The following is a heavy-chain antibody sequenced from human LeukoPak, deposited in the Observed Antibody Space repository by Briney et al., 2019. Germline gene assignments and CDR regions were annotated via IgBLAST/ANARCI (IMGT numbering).Heavy chain of an antibody. J-gene: IGHJ6*03. CDR1: GGTFSSYA. V-gene: IGHV1-69*05. CDR2: IIPIFGTA. Sequence: GASVKVSCKASGGTFSSYAISWVRQAPGRGLEWMGGIIPIFGTANYAQKLQGRVTMTTDTSTSTAYMELRSLRSDDTAVYYCARGEHPYYYYMDVWGKGTTVTISS. CDR3: ARGEHPYYYYMDV.